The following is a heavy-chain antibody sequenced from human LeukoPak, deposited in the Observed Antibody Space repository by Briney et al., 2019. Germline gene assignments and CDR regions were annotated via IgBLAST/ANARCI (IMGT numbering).Heavy chain of an antibody. CDR3: ARESRTYYDFWSGYLGHYGMDV. CDR1: GFTFSSYD. Sequence: GGSLRLSCAASGFTFSSYDMRWVRQATGKGLEWVSAIGTAGDTYYPGSVKGRFTISRENAKNSLYLQMNSLRAEDTAVYYCARESRTYYDFWSGYLGHYGMDVWGQGTTVTVSS. V-gene: IGHV3-13*01. D-gene: IGHD3-3*01. J-gene: IGHJ6*02. CDR2: IGTAGDT.